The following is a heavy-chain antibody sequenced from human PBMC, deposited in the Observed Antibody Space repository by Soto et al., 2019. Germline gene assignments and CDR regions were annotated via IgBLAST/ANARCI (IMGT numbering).Heavy chain of an antibody. CDR2: INHSGST. CDR1: GGSFSGYY. Sequence: QVQLQQWGAGLLKPSETLSLTCAVYGGSFSGYYWSWIRQPPGKGLEWIGEINHSGSTNYNPSLTSRVTISVDTSKNQFSLKLSSVTAADTAVYYCAREDGNYCSGGSCYSWVLWGQGTLVTVSS. D-gene: IGHD2-15*01. V-gene: IGHV4-34*01. J-gene: IGHJ4*02. CDR3: AREDGNYCSGGSCYSWVL.